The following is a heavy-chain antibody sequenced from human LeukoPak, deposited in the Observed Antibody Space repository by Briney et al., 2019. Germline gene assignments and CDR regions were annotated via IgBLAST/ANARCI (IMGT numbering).Heavy chain of an antibody. CDR1: GFTFSNNW. CDR3: VRDGSYGSGF. V-gene: IGHV3-7*03. D-gene: IGHD3-16*01. Sequence: GGSLRLSCAASGFTFSNNWMTWVRQAPGKGLEWVASVKKDASEKYYVDSVKGRFTISRDNSKNTLLLQMNSLRVEDTAVYYCVRDGSYGSGFWGQGTLVTVSS. J-gene: IGHJ4*02. CDR2: VKKDASEK.